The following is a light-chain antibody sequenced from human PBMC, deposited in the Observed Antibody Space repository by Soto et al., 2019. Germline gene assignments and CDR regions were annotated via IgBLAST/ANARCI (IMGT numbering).Light chain of an antibody. CDR3: SSYTNTNPLV. CDR1: TSDVGGYNH. Sequence: QSALIQPASVSGSPGQSITISCTGTTSDVGGYNHVSWFQQHPGKVPILMIYDVNNRPSGVSNRFSGSKSGNTASLTISGLQAEDEAAYYCSSYTNTNPLVFGGGTKLTVL. CDR2: DVN. V-gene: IGLV2-14*01. J-gene: IGLJ2*01.